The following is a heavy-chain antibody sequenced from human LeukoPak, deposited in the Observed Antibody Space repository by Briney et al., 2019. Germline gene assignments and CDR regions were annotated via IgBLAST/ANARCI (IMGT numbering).Heavy chain of an antibody. CDR2: IYYSGST. Sequence: PSETLSLTCTVSGDSISSSNYYWAWIRQPPGKGLEWIGSIYYSGSTYCNPSLKSRVTISVDTSKNQFSLKLSSVTAADTAVYYCARQTPPSYDSSGRFDYWGQGTLVTVSS. D-gene: IGHD3-22*01. CDR1: GDSISSSNYY. V-gene: IGHV4-39*01. CDR3: ARQTPPSYDSSGRFDY. J-gene: IGHJ4*02.